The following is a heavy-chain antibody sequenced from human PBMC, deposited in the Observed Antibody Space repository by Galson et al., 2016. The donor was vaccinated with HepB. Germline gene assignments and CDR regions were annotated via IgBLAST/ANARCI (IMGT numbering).Heavy chain of an antibody. J-gene: IGHJ4*02. CDR1: GFTFSRSW. CDR3: ARDRGGTYSNGFDY. V-gene: IGHV3-7*03. Sequence: SLRLSCAASGFTFSRSWMNWVRQAPGKGLEWVANIKQDGSEKYYVDSVKGRSTISRDNAKNSLYLQINSLSAEDTAVYYCARDRGGTYSNGFDYWGQGTLVIVS. D-gene: IGHD1-1*01. CDR2: IKQDGSEK.